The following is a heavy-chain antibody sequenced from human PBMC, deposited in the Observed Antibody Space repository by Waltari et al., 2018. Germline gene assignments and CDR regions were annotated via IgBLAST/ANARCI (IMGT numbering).Heavy chain of an antibody. CDR2: IDWTGRNT. D-gene: IGHD1-7*01. J-gene: IGHJ4*02. CDR3: VRERITGTTEFYFDY. V-gene: IGHV3-20*01. Sequence: EVQLVESGGSVARPGGSLSLSCAASGFTFDAYALSWVRQAPGKGLEWVSGIDWTGRNTAYADSVKGRFTISRDNAKNSLYLQMNSLRAEDTALYHCVRERITGTTEFYFDYWGQGTLVTVSS. CDR1: GFTFDAYA.